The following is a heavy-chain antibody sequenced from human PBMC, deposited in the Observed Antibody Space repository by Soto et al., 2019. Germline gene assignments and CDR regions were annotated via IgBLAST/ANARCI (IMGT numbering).Heavy chain of an antibody. CDR3: ARVVPDHYDILTGYYDY. CDR2: IIPIFGTA. D-gene: IGHD3-9*01. V-gene: IGHV1-69*13. J-gene: IGHJ4*02. Sequence: SVKVSWKASGGTFSSYAISWVRQAPGQGLEWMGGIIPIFGTANYAQKFQGRVTITADESTSTAYMELSSLRSEDTAVYYCARVVPDHYDILTGYYDYWGQGTLVTVSS. CDR1: GGTFSSYA.